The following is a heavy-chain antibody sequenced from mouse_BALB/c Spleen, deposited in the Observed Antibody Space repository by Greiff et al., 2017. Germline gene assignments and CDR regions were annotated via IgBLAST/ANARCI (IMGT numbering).Heavy chain of an antibody. Sequence: EVKLVESGGGLVKPGGSLKLSCAASGFAFSSYDMPWVRQTPEKRLEWVAYISSGGGSTYYPDTVKGRFTISSDNAKNTLYLQMSSLKSEDTAMYYYARRGITRAMDFWGQGTTVTVSS. V-gene: IGHV5-12-1*01. CDR1: GFAFSSYD. CDR3: ARRGITRAMDF. J-gene: IGHJ4*01. CDR2: ISSGGGST. D-gene: IGHD1-1*01.